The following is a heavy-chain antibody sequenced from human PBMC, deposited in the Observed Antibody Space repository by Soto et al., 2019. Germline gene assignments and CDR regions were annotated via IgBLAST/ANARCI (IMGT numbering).Heavy chain of an antibody. D-gene: IGHD4-17*01. CDR3: ARHCIPNDYGDAFDI. V-gene: IGHV5-51*01. CDR2: IYPGDSAT. Sequence: GAALKISWKGSGYSFTSYWIGWVRQMPGKGLEGMGIIYPGDSATRYSPSFQGQVTISADKSISTAYLQWSSLKASDTALYYCARHCIPNDYGDAFDIWGRGTMVTVSS. J-gene: IGHJ3*02. CDR1: GYSFTSYW.